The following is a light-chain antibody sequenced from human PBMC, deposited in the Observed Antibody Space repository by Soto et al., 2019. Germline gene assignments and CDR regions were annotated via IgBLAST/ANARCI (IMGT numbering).Light chain of an antibody. CDR2: DAS. CDR1: QSLSGY. Sequence: EIVLTQPPATLSLSLGERATLSCRASQSLSGYLAWYQQKPGQAPRLLIYDASHRATGIPARFTGSGSGTDFTLTISRLEPEDFAVYYCQDRGNWPLFTFGGGTKVDIK. V-gene: IGKV3-11*01. CDR3: QDRGNWPLFT. J-gene: IGKJ4*01.